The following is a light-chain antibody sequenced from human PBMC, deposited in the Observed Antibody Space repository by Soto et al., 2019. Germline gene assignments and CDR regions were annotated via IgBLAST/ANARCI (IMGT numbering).Light chain of an antibody. V-gene: IGLV2-14*03. CDR1: SSDVGGYNY. Sequence: SVLTQPASVSGSPGQSITISCTGTSSDVGGYNYVSWYQQHPGKAPKLMIYDVSNRPSGVSNRFSVSKSGNTASLTISGLQAEDEADYYCSSYTSRRSYVFGTGTKLTVL. J-gene: IGLJ1*01. CDR3: SSYTSRRSYV. CDR2: DVS.